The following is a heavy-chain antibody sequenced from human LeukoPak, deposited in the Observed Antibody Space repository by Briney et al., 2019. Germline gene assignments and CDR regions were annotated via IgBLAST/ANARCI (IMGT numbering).Heavy chain of an antibody. D-gene: IGHD6-13*01. J-gene: IGHJ3*02. CDR1: GFTFSNAW. Sequence: GGSLRLSCAASGFTFSNAWMSWVRQAPGKGLEWVGRIKSKTDGGTTDYAAPVKGRFTISRDDSKNTLYLQMNSLKTEDTAVYYCTTARIAAAGNNHDAFDIWGQGTMVTVSS. V-gene: IGHV3-15*01. CDR2: IKSKTDGGTT. CDR3: TTARIAAAGNNHDAFDI.